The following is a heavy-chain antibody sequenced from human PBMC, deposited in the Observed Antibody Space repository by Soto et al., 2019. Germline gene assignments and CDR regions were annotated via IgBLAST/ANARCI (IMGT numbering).Heavy chain of an antibody. J-gene: IGHJ3*02. V-gene: IGHV3-23*01. CDR3: AKDSTSYNGVYDPFDI. Sequence: EVQLLESGGGLVQPGGSLRLSCEASGFIFSNYAMSWVRQGPGKGLEWVSVIGGEAVSTNCADFVKSRCTVSRDNSKNTVYLQLDSLRDDDTAVYYCAKDSTSYNGVYDPFDIWGQGTMVTVSS. CDR2: IGGEAVST. CDR1: GFIFSNYA. D-gene: IGHD1-1*01.